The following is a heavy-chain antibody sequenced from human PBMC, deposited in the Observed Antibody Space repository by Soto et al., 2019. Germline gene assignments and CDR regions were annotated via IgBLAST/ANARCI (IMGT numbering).Heavy chain of an antibody. D-gene: IGHD2-2*01. V-gene: IGHV1-69*06. Sequence: GASVKVSCKASGGTFSSYAISWVRQAPGQGLEWMGGIIPIFGTANYAQKFQGRVTITADKSTSTAYMELSSLRSEDTAVYYCARVYCSSPSCSNIYYYYYGMDVWGHGTTVTVSS. CDR1: GGTFSSYA. CDR3: ARVYCSSPSCSNIYYYYYGMDV. J-gene: IGHJ6*02. CDR2: IIPIFGTA.